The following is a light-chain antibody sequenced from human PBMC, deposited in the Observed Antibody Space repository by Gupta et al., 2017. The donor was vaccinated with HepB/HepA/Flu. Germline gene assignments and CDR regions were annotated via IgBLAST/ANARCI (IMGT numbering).Light chain of an antibody. CDR3: QSYDSSLSGFV. J-gene: IGLJ2*01. Sequence: QSVLTQPPSVSGAPGQRVTISCTGSSSNIGTGYDVHWYQQLPGTAPRLLIYINNNRPSGVPDRFSGSKSGTSASLAITGLQAEDEADYYCQSYDSSLSGFVFGGGTKLTVL. CDR1: SSNIGTGYD. V-gene: IGLV1-40*01. CDR2: INN.